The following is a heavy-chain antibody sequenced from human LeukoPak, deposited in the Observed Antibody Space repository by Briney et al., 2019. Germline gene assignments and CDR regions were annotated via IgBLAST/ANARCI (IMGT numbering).Heavy chain of an antibody. Sequence: PSETLSLTCTVSGGSISSSSYYWGWIRQPPGKGLEWIGSIYYSGSTYYNPSLKSRVTISVDTSKNQFSLKLSSVTAADTAVYYCARVRWHYDFWSGYSYYYYYMDVWGKGTTVTVSS. V-gene: IGHV4-39*07. CDR1: GGSISSSSYY. D-gene: IGHD3-3*01. CDR3: ARVRWHYDFWSGYSYYYYYMDV. J-gene: IGHJ6*03. CDR2: IYYSGST.